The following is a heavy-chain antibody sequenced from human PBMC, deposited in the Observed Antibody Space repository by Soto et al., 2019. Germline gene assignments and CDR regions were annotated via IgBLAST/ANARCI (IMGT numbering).Heavy chain of an antibody. CDR1: GFTFSTYA. Sequence: RGSLRLSCAASGFTFSTYAMSWVRQAPGKGLEWVSAISGSGGSTYYADSVKDRFTISRNSTKNTLYLQMNRMRAEDTAVYYWAKRRIQLWFNDYFDIWGKGTMVTVS. D-gene: IGHD5-18*01. V-gene: IGHV3-23*01. CDR2: ISGSGGST. CDR3: AKRRIQLWFNDYFDI. J-gene: IGHJ3*02.